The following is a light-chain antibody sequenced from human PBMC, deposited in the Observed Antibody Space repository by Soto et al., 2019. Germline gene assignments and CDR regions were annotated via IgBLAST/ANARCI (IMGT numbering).Light chain of an antibody. CDR1: QSVSSSY. CDR3: QQYGSSRWT. J-gene: IGKJ1*01. Sequence: LSCRASQSVSSSYLAWYQQKPGQAPRLLIYGASSRATGIPDRFSGSGSGTAFTLTISRLEPEDFAVYYCQQYGSSRWTFGQGTKVDI. CDR2: GAS. V-gene: IGKV3-20*01.